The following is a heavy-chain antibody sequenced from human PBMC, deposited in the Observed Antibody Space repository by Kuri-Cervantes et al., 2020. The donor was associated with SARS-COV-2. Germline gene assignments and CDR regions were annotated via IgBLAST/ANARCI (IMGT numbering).Heavy chain of an antibody. Sequence: GESLKISCTASGFIFSDYYMTWIRQAPGKGLEWVSNIGPSGTTKYYADSVKGRFTISRDNAKNSLYLQMNSLRAEDTAVYYCASEDYDFWSGLSYMDVWGKGTTVTVSS. CDR1: GFIFSDYY. D-gene: IGHD3-3*01. J-gene: IGHJ6*03. CDR3: ASEDYDFWSGLSYMDV. V-gene: IGHV3-11*04. CDR2: IGPSGTTK.